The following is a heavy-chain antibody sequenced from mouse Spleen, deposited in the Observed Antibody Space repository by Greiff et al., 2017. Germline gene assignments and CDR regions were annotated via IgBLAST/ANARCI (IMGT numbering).Heavy chain of an antibody. CDR2: IWSDGST. CDR3: ARHGITTVVEDAMDY. CDR1: GFSLTSYG. D-gene: IGHD1-1*01. J-gene: IGHJ4*01. Sequence: VKLMESGPGLVAPSQSLSITCTISGFSLTSYGVHWVRQPPGKGLEWLVVIWSDGSTTYNSALKSRLSISKDNSKSQVFLKMNSLQTDDTAMYYCARHGITTVVEDAMDYWGQGTSVTVSS. V-gene: IGHV2-6-1*01.